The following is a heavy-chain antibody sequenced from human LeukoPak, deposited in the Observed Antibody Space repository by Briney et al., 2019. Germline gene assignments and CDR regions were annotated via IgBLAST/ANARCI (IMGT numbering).Heavy chain of an antibody. D-gene: IGHD3-22*01. CDR2: SSSRSTYK. V-gene: IGHV3-21*01. Sequence: GGSLRLSCAASGFTFSTYSMNWVRQAPGKGLKWVSSSSSRSTYKYYADSVKGRFTISRDNAKNSLYLQMNSLRAEDTAVYYCARGIDDSSGYYFSWVDPWGQGTLVTVSS. CDR3: ARGIDDSSGYYFSWVDP. J-gene: IGHJ5*02. CDR1: GFTFSTYS.